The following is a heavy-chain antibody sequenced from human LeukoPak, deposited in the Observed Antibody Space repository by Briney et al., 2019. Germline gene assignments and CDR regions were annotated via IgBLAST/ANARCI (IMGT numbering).Heavy chain of an antibody. J-gene: IGHJ4*02. CDR2: ISSSSSNI. Sequence: GGSLRLSCAGSGFTFSSYSMNWVRQAPGKGLEWVSYISSSSSNIYYADSVKGRFTISRDNAKNSLYLQMNSLRAEDTAVYSCARAYYGSGSSLDYWGQGTLVTVSS. CDR1: GFTFSSYS. CDR3: ARAYYGSGSSLDY. D-gene: IGHD3-10*01. V-gene: IGHV3-21*01.